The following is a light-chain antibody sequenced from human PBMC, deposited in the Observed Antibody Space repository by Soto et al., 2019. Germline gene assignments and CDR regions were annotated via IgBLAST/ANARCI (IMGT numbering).Light chain of an antibody. CDR3: SSYTSSSTA. Sequence: SAPTQPASVSGSPGQSITISCTGTSSVVGGYNYVSWYQQHSGKAPKLMIYDVSSRPSGVSNRFSGSKSGNTPSLTISGLQAEDEADYNCSSYTSSSTAFGTGSKLTV. CDR2: DVS. CDR1: SSVVGGYNY. V-gene: IGLV2-14*01. J-gene: IGLJ1*01.